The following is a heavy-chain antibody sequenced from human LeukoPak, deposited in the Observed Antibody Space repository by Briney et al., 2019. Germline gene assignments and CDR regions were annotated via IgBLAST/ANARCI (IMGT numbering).Heavy chain of an antibody. J-gene: IGHJ4*02. D-gene: IGHD3-10*01. CDR2: IPKDGTNK. V-gene: IGHV3-30*04. CDR3: ARDPYYSSGIYPDY. CDR1: GFTLRNYA. Sequence: GGSVRLSCASSGFTLRNYAIHWVRQAPGKGLAGVAVIPKDGTNKHYSDCVKGRFTISRDNSKNTLSLQMDSVRAEDTAVYYCARDPYYSSGIYPDYWGQGTLVTVSS.